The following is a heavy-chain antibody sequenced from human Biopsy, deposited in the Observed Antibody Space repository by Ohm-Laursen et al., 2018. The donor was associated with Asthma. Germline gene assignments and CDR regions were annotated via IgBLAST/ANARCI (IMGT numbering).Heavy chain of an antibody. CDR1: GFTFGNFW. D-gene: IGHD7-27*01. CDR2: INGDGSQK. J-gene: IGHJ3*01. CDR3: TKDTGELGMSAFDV. Sequence: SLRLSCAASGFTFGNFWMSWGRQTPGKGLEWVATINGDGSQKSYVDSVTGRFTISRDNAKNSLYLQMNSLRVEDTAFYHCTKDTGELGMSAFDVWGQGTMVAVSS. V-gene: IGHV3-7*03.